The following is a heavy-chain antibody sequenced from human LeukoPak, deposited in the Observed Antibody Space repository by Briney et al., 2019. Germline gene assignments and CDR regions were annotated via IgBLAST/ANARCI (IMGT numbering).Heavy chain of an antibody. D-gene: IGHD3-22*01. J-gene: IGHJ4*02. Sequence: GGSLRLSCAASGFNFGSYSMTWVRQAPGKGLEWVSVISADSATTFYADSVKGRFTISRDNAKNSLYLQMNSLRVEDTATYYCAREGWGDYYDSSGYFGKWGQGTLVTVSS. CDR2: ISADSATT. CDR1: GFNFGSYS. V-gene: IGHV3-48*04. CDR3: AREGWGDYYDSSGYFGK.